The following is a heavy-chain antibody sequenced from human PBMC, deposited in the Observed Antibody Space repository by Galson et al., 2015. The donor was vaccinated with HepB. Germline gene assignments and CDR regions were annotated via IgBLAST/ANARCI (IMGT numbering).Heavy chain of an antibody. CDR1: SFIFSSYP. CDR2: ISFDGSNK. CDR3: ARDKRGPFGNFDWSGDY. V-gene: IGHV3-30-3*01. J-gene: IGHJ4*02. D-gene: IGHD3-9*01. Sequence: SLRLSCAASSFIFSSYPMHWVRQAPGKGLEWVASISFDGSNKYYADSVRGRFTISRDNSKNTLYLQMNSLRAEDTAVFYCARDKRGPFGNFDWSGDYWGQGTLVTVSS.